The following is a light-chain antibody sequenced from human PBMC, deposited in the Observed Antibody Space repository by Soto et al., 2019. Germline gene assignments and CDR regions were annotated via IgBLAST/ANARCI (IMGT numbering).Light chain of an antibody. Sequence: EIVLTQSPATLSLSPGERATLSCRASQSVGTYLAWYQHKPGQGPRLLIYDASNRATGIPARFSGSGSGTDFTLTINSLEPGDFAVYYCQQRSNWPRATFGQGTKLEIK. CDR2: DAS. CDR3: QQRSNWPRAT. CDR1: QSVGTY. V-gene: IGKV3-11*01. J-gene: IGKJ2*01.